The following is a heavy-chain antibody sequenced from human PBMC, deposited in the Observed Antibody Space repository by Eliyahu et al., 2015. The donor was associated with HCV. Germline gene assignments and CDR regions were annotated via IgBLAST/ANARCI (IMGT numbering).Heavy chain of an antibody. D-gene: IGHD2-15*01. J-gene: IGHJ4*02. V-gene: IGHV1-46*01. Sequence: QVQLVQSGAEVKKPGASVKVSCKASEYXFXXXXIHWVRQAPGQXLEWVGIINTTGGSTTYAQKFQGRVTMTRDTSTSTVYMELSSLTSEDTAVYYCARDPGYCTGGSCLNFDYWGQGTLVTVSS. CDR3: ARDPGYCTGGSCLNFDY. CDR2: INTTGGST. CDR1: EYXFXXXX.